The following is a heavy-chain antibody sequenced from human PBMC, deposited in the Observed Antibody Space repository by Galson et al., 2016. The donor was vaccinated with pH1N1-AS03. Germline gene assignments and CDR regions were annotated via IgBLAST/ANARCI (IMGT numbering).Heavy chain of an antibody. CDR1: GGTFSSYA. J-gene: IGHJ3*02. CDR2: IIAMFGTA. D-gene: IGHD3-3*01. V-gene: IGHV1-69*06. Sequence: SVKVSCKASGGTFSSYAISWVRQAPGQGLEWMGGIIAMFGTANYAQKVQGRVTITADKSTSTAYVELSSLRPEDTAVYYCARDANYDFWSGHDAFDIWGQGTMVTVSS. CDR3: ARDANYDFWSGHDAFDI.